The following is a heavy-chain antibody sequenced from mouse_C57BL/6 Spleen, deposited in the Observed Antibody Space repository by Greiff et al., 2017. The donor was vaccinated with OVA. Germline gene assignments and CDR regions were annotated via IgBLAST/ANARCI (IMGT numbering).Heavy chain of an antibody. J-gene: IGHJ2*01. D-gene: IGHD1-1*01. CDR2: FYPGSGSI. V-gene: IGHV1-62-2*01. CDR3: ARHEGPSYYDSSSSYFDY. Sequence: QVQLQQSGAELVKPGASVKLSCKASGYTFTEYTIHWVKQRSGQGLEWIGWFYPGSGSIKYNEKFKDKATLTADKSSSTDYMELRRLTSEDSAVYFCARHEGPSYYDSSSSYFDYWGQGTTLTVSS. CDR1: GYTFTEYT.